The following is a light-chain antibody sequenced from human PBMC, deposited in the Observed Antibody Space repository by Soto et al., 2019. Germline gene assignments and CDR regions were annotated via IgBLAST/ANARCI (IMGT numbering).Light chain of an antibody. CDR3: QQYGSSQIT. J-gene: IGKJ5*01. CDR2: GAS. V-gene: IGKV3-20*01. Sequence: EIVLTQSPGTLSLSPGERATLSCRASQSVSSSYLVWYQQKPGQAPRLLIYGASSRATGIPDRFSGSGSGTDFTLTISRLEPEDFAVYYCQQYGSSQITFGQGTRLE. CDR1: QSVSSSY.